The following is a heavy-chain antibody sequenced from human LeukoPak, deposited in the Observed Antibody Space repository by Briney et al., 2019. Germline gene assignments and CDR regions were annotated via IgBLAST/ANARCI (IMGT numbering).Heavy chain of an antibody. D-gene: IGHD3-22*01. CDR1: GFTLSSYA. J-gene: IGHJ3*02. Sequence: GGSLRLSCAASGFTLSSYAMSWVRQAPGKGLEWVSAISGSGGSTYYADSVKGRFTISRDNSKNTLYLQMNSLRAEDTAVYYCAIKYYYDSSGPHAFDIWGQGTMVTVSS. CDR3: AIKYYYDSSGPHAFDI. V-gene: IGHV3-23*01. CDR2: ISGSGGST.